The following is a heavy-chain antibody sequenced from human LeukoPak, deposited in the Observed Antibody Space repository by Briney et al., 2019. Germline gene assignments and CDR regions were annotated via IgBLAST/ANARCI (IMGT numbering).Heavy chain of an antibody. CDR3: ARGGGLDV. CDR2: IKQDGSEK. J-gene: IGHJ6*02. CDR1: GFTFSDSW. D-gene: IGHD3-16*01. V-gene: IGHV3-7*03. Sequence: PGGSLRLSCAASGFTFSDSWMSWVRQAPGKGLEYVAHIKQDGSEKYYVDSVKGRFTISRDNARNSLFLQMSNLRAEDTAVYFCARGGGLDVWGQGATVTVSS.